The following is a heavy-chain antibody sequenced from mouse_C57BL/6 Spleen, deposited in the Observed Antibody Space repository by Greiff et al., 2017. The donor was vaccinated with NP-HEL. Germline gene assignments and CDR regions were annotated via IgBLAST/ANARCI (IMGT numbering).Heavy chain of an antibody. Sequence: EVKLMESGPELVKPGASVKISCKASGYSFTDYNMNWVKQSNGKSLEWIGVINPNYGTTSYNQKFKGKATLTVDQSSSTAYMQLNSLTSEDSAVYYCARKDGYSHYYAMDYWGQGTSVTVSS. D-gene: IGHD2-3*01. V-gene: IGHV1-39*01. CDR1: GYSFTDYN. CDR2: INPNYGTT. CDR3: ARKDGYSHYYAMDY. J-gene: IGHJ4*01.